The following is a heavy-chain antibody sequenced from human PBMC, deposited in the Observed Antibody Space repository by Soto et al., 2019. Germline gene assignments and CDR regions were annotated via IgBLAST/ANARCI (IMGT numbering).Heavy chain of an antibody. V-gene: IGHV2-70*04. CDR3: ARSPNTKYYYDSSGGYYFDY. CDR1: GFSLSTSVMR. Sequence: ESGPTLVNPTQTLTPTCTFPGFSLSTSVMRVSWIRQPPGKALEWLARIDWDDDKFYSTSLKTRLTISKDTSKNQVVLTMTKMDPVDTATYYCARSPNTKYYYDSSGGYYFDYWGQGTLVTVSS. J-gene: IGHJ4*02. CDR2: IDWDDDK. D-gene: IGHD3-22*01.